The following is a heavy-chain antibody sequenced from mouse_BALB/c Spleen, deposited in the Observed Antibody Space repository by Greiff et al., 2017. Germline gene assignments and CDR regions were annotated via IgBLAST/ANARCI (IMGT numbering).Heavy chain of an antibody. D-gene: IGHD1-1*01. CDR3: ARRITTVDSFDY. CDR1: GDSITSGY. CDR2: ISYSGST. Sequence: EVQLQESGPSLVKPSQTLSLTCSVTGDSITSGYWNWIRKFPGNKLEYMGYISYSGSTYYNPSLKSRISITRDTSKNQYYLQLNSVTTEDTATYYCARRITTVDSFDYWGQGTTLTVSS. V-gene: IGHV3-8*02. J-gene: IGHJ2*01.